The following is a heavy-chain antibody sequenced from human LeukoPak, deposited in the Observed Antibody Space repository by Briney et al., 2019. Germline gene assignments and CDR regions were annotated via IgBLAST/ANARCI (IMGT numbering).Heavy chain of an antibody. CDR1: GGSISSGGYY. CDR3: ARTGNYYYMDV. Sequence: SETLSLTCTVSGGSISSGGYYWSWIRQPPGKGLEWIGEINHSGSTNYNPSLKSRVTISVDTSKNQFSLKLSSVTAADTAVYYCARTGNYYYMDVWGKGTTVTVSS. CDR2: INHSGST. V-gene: IGHV4-30-2*01. J-gene: IGHJ6*03. D-gene: IGHD1-1*01.